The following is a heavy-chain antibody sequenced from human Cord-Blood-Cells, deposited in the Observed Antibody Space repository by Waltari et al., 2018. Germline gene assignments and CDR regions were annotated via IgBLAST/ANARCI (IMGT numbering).Heavy chain of an antibody. Sequence: QVQLVQSGAEVKKPGSSVKVSCKASGGTFSSYAISWVRQAPGQGLEWMGGIIPIFGTANYAQKFQGRVTITADESTSTAYMELSSLISEDTAVYYCARGATVTTLGYYYYMDVWGKGTTVTVSS. D-gene: IGHD4-17*01. CDR2: IIPIFGTA. V-gene: IGHV1-69*01. J-gene: IGHJ6*03. CDR1: GGTFSSYA. CDR3: ARGATVTTLGYYYYMDV.